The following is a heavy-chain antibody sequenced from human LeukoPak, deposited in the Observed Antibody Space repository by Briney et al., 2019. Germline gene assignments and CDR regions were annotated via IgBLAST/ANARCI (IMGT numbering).Heavy chain of an antibody. CDR3: ARDLNLEHFDY. D-gene: IGHD1-1*01. Sequence: SETLSLTCTVSGGSVSSGSYYWSWTRQPPGKGLEWIGYIYYSGSTNYNPSLKSRVTISVDTSKNQFSLKLSSVTAADTAVYYCARDLNLEHFDYWGQGTLVTVSS. J-gene: IGHJ4*02. CDR1: GGSVSSGSYY. V-gene: IGHV4-61*01. CDR2: IYYSGST.